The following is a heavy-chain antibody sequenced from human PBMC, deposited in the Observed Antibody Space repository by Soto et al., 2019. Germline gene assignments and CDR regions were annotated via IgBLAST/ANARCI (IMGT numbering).Heavy chain of an antibody. CDR2: ISHEGRDT. CDR1: GFPFSNYG. CDR3: AKDGVDWTTGINWFDP. D-gene: IGHD3-3*01. V-gene: IGHV3-30*18. J-gene: IGHJ5*02. Sequence: QVQLVESGGSVVQSGRSLRLSCAASGFPFSNYGMHWVRQAPGKGLEWVATISHEGRDTYYTDSVKGRFTVSRDSSKNTLSLQMNSLRNEDTAIYYCAKDGVDWTTGINWFDPWGQGTLVTVSS.